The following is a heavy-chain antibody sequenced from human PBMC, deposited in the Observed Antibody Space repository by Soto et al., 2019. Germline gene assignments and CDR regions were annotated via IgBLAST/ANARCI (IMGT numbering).Heavy chain of an antibody. CDR2: INPSGGST. V-gene: IGHV1-46*01. D-gene: IGHD1-26*01. CDR1: GYTFTSYY. CDR3: ARDKGKVVGWYHYYYGMDV. Sequence: ASVKVSCKASGYTFTSYYMHWVRQAPGQGLEWMGIINPSGGSTSYAQKFQGRVTMTRDTSTSTVYMELSSLRSEDTAVYYCARDKGKVVGWYHYYYGMDVWGQGTTVTVSS. J-gene: IGHJ6*02.